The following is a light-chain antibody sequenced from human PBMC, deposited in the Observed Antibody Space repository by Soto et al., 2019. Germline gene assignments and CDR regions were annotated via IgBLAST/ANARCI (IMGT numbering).Light chain of an antibody. Sequence: QSALTQPASVSGSPGQSITISCTGTNSDVGGYNFVSWYQQHPGKAPKLMIYDVSNRPSGVSNHFSGSKSGNTASLNISGLQAEDAADYYCSSYTSSSIPYVFGIGTKVTVL. CDR2: DVS. CDR3: SSYTSSSIPYV. V-gene: IGLV2-14*01. CDR1: NSDVGGYNF. J-gene: IGLJ1*01.